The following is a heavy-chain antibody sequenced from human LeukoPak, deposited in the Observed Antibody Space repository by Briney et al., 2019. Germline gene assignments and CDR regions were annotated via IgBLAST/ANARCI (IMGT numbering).Heavy chain of an antibody. CDR1: GGSISSSSYY. V-gene: IGHV4-39*07. Sequence: SETLSLTCTVSGGSISSSSYYWGWIRQPPGKGLEWIGSIYYSGNTYYNPSLKSRVTMSVDTSKNQFSLKLSSVTAADTAVYYCASLWFGEPKTGVYWFDPWGQGTLVTVSS. J-gene: IGHJ5*02. CDR3: ASLWFGEPKTGVYWFDP. D-gene: IGHD3-10*01. CDR2: IYYSGNT.